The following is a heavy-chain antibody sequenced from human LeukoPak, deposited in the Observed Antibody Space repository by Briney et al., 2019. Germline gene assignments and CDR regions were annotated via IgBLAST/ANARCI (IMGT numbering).Heavy chain of an antibody. Sequence: PGGSLRLSCAASGFTFSDYYMSWIRQAPGKGLKWVSYISGTDNTIYYADSVKGRFTISRDNAKNSLYLQMNSLRAEDTAVYYCARYRERYYYYMDVWGKGTTVTVSS. V-gene: IGHV3-11*04. CDR1: GFTFSDYY. D-gene: IGHD3-16*02. CDR3: ARYRERYYYYMDV. CDR2: ISGTDNTI. J-gene: IGHJ6*03.